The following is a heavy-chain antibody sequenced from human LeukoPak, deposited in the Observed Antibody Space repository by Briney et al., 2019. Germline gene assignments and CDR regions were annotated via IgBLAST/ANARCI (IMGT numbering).Heavy chain of an antibody. CDR1: GYTFTAYN. CDR3: ASGSGRSWFDP. V-gene: IGHV1-2*02. CDR2: MQPSSGAT. Sequence: GASVRVSCRASGYTFTAYNIHWVRQAPGQGREWMGWMQPSSGATNYAQKFQGTVTMTGDTSITTAYMELSRLTSDDTAFYYSASGSGRSWFDPWGRGTLVTVSS. D-gene: IGHD1-26*01. J-gene: IGHJ5*02.